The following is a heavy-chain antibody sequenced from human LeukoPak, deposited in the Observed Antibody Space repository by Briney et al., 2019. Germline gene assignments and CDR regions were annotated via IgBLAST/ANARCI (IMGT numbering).Heavy chain of an antibody. Sequence: GGSLRLSCAASGFTFSSYGMHWVRQAPGKGLEWVAVISYDGGNKYYADSVKGRFTISRDNSKNTLYLQTNSLRAEDTAVYYCAKEGPEMATTGFDYWGQGTLVTVSS. D-gene: IGHD5-24*01. CDR1: GFTFSSYG. CDR3: AKEGPEMATTGFDY. J-gene: IGHJ4*02. V-gene: IGHV3-30*18. CDR2: ISYDGGNK.